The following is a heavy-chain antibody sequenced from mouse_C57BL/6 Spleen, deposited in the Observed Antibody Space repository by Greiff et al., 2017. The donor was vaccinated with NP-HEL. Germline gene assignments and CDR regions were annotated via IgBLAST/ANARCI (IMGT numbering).Heavy chain of an antibody. J-gene: IGHJ4*01. CDR1: GYTFTSYW. CDR3: ASVTTYGDYAMDY. D-gene: IGHD1-2*01. Sequence: VQLQQSGAELAKPGASVKLSCQASGYTFTSYWMHWVKQRPGQGLEWIGYINPSSGYTKYNQKFKDKATLTADKSSSTAYMQLSSLTYEDSAVYYCASVTTYGDYAMDYWGQGTSVTVSS. V-gene: IGHV1-7*01. CDR2: INPSSGYT.